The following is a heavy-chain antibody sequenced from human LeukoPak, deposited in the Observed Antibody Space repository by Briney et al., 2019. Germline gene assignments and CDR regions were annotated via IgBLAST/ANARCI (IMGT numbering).Heavy chain of an antibody. Sequence: PGGPLRLSCPASGFTFSSNGMHWVPQAPGKGLEWVAVIWYDGSNKYYADSVKGRFTISRDNSKNTLYLQMNSLRAEDTAVYYCARDRHYYDSSGYPREFDYWGQGTLVTVSS. J-gene: IGHJ4*02. CDR2: IWYDGSNK. V-gene: IGHV3-33*01. CDR3: ARDRHYYDSSGYPREFDY. D-gene: IGHD3-22*01. CDR1: GFTFSSNG.